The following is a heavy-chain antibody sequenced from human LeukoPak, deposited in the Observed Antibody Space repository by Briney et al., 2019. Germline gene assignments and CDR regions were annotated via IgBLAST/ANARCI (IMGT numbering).Heavy chain of an antibody. Sequence: ASVRVSCKASGGTFSIYAISWVRQAPGQGREGMGGIIPIFGIANYAQKFQGRVTITADKSTSTAYMELSSLRSEDTAVYYCARDLHCSGGSCFSRYYYYYGMDVWGQGTTVTVSS. CDR1: GGTFSIYA. CDR3: ARDLHCSGGSCFSRYYYYYGMDV. D-gene: IGHD2-15*01. CDR2: IIPIFGIA. J-gene: IGHJ6*02. V-gene: IGHV1-69*10.